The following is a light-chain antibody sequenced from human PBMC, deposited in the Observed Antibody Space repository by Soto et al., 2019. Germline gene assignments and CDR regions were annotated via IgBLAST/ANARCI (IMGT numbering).Light chain of an antibody. CDR1: SSNIGAGYD. Sequence: QSALTQPPSVSGAPGQRVTISCTGSSSNIGAGYDVHWYQQLPGTAPKLLIYGNSNRPSGVPDRFSGSKSGTSASLAITALQAEDEADYYCQSYDSSLSGLVFGGGTKVTVL. CDR2: GNS. CDR3: QSYDSSLSGLV. J-gene: IGLJ2*01. V-gene: IGLV1-40*01.